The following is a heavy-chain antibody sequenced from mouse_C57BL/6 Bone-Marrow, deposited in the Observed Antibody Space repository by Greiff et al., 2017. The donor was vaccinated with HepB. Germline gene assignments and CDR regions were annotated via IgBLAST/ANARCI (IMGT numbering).Heavy chain of an antibody. V-gene: IGHV5-16*01. J-gene: IGHJ1*03. Sequence: DVQLQESEGGLVQPGSSLKLSCTASGFTFSDYYMAWVRQVPEKGLEWVANINYDGSSTYYLDSLKSRFIISRENETNILYLQMSSLKSEDTATYYCARRAFYGSSYWYFDVWGTGTTVTVSS. CDR1: GFTFSDYY. CDR2: INYDGSST. D-gene: IGHD1-1*01. CDR3: ARRAFYGSSYWYFDV.